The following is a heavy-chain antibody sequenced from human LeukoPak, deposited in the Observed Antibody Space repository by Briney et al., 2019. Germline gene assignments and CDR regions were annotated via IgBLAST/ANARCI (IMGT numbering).Heavy chain of an antibody. D-gene: IGHD1-26*01. J-gene: IGHJ3*02. CDR2: IYTSGST. V-gene: IGHV4-61*02. CDR3: ARGRDSGSRGRAFDI. CDR1: GGSISSGSYY. Sequence: SETLSLTCTVSGGSISSGSYYWSWIRQPAGKGLEWIGRIYTSGSTNYNPSLKSRVTMSVDTSKNQFSLKLSSVTAADTAVYYCARGRDSGSRGRAFDIWGQGTMVTVSS.